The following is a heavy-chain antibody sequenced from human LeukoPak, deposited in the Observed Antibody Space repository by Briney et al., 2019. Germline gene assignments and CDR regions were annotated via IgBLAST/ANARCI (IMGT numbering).Heavy chain of an antibody. CDR3: SRAQNSAWHNFKY. Sequence: PGGSLRLSCAASGFIFSDYPMHWVRQAPGKGLEWVAVISSEGNNQYYAASVKGRFTIFRDTSKNTLYLQMSSLRAEDRAVYYCSRAQNSAWHNFKYWGQGTMVTVSS. V-gene: IGHV3-30-3*01. D-gene: IGHD6-19*01. CDR1: GFIFSDYP. CDR2: ISSEGNNQ. J-gene: IGHJ4*02.